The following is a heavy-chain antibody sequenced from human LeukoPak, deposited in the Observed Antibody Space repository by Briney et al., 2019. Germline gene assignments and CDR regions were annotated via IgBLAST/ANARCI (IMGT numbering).Heavy chain of an antibody. CDR3: ARGYLPNSSSWHGAFDY. CDR1: GYTFTGYY. J-gene: IGHJ4*02. Sequence: ASVKVSCKASGYTFTGYYMHWVRQAPGQGLEWMGWINPNSGGTNYAQKFQGRVTMTRDTSISTAYMELSRLRSDDTAVYYCARGYLPNSSSWHGAFDYWGQGTLVTVSS. V-gene: IGHV1-2*02. D-gene: IGHD6-13*01. CDR2: INPNSGGT.